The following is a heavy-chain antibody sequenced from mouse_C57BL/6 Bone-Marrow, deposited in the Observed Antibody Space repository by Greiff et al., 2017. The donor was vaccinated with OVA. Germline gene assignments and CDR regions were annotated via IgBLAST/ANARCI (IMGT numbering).Heavy chain of an antibody. V-gene: IGHV10-1*01. CDR1: GFSFNTYA. J-gene: IGHJ4*01. Sequence: EVQLVESGGGLVQPKGSLKLSCAASGFSFNTYAMNWVRQAPGKGLEWVARIRSKSNNYATYYADSVKDRFTISRDDSESMLYLQMNNLKTEDTAMYYCVTQSYYGNYVAMDYWGQGTSVTVSS. CDR3: VTQSYYGNYVAMDY. D-gene: IGHD2-1*01. CDR2: IRSKSNNYAT.